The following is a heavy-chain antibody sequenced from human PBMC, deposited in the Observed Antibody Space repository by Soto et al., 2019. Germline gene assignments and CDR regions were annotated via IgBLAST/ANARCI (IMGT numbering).Heavy chain of an antibody. Sequence: EVQLLESGGGLVQPGGSLRLSCGASGFTFHTYAMSWVRQAPGKGLEWVSAISGSTIDTYYADSVRGRFTISRDNSKNILYLQMNSLRAEDTAIYYCAGSLSHYTTFDYWGHGTLVTVSS. CDR1: GFTFHTYA. CDR3: AGSLSHYTTFDY. D-gene: IGHD1-26*01. CDR2: ISGSTIDT. J-gene: IGHJ4*01. V-gene: IGHV3-23*01.